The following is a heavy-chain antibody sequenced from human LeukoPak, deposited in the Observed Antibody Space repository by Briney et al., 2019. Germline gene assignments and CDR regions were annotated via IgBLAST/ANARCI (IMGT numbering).Heavy chain of an antibody. V-gene: IGHV3-49*04. CDR3: TRDSSSSYYYYGMDV. CDR1: GFTFGDYA. J-gene: IGHJ6*02. CDR2: IRSKAYGGTT. D-gene: IGHD6-6*01. Sequence: GRSLRLSCTASGFTFGDYAMSWVRQAPGKGREGVGFIRSKAYGGTTEYAASVKGRFTISRDDSKSIAYLQMNSLKTEDTAVYYCTRDSSSSYYYYGMDVWGQGTTVTVSS.